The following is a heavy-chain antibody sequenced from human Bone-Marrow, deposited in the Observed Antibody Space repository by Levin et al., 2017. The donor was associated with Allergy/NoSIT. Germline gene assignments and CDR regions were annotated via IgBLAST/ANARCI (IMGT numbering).Heavy chain of an antibody. J-gene: IGHJ4*02. Sequence: GESLKISCAASGFIFSDHYMDWVRQAPGKGLEWVGRITSKTRSFSAEYAASVKGRFTISRDDSMNSVYLQMSSLKTEDTAVYSCADLGRGYVGGGQGTLVTVSS. CDR1: GFIFSDHY. CDR2: ITSKTRSFSA. D-gene: IGHD5-12*01. CDR3: ADLGRGYVG. V-gene: IGHV3-72*01.